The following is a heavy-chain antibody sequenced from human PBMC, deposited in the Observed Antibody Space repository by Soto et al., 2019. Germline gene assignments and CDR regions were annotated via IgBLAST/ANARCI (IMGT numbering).Heavy chain of an antibody. CDR1: GGTFSSYT. CDR2: IIPILGIA. Sequence: QVQLVQSGAEVKKPGSSVKVSCKASGGTFSSYTISWVRQAPGQGLEWMGRIIPILGIANYAQKFQGRVTITADKSTSTAYMELSSLRTEDTTVYYCARVLRGPLDYWGQGTLVTVSS. J-gene: IGHJ4*02. V-gene: IGHV1-69*04. D-gene: IGHD3-10*01. CDR3: ARVLRGPLDY.